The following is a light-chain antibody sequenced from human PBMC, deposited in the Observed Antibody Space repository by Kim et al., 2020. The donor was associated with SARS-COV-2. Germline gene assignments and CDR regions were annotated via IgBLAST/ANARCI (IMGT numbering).Light chain of an antibody. J-gene: IGLJ1*01. Sequence: GPELPTSGSGISSNIGSNFVYWYQQLPGTAPNLLIYRNNQRPSGVPDRFSGSKSGTSASLAISGLRSEDEADYYCAAWDDSLSGYVFGTGTKVTVL. CDR3: AAWDDSLSGYV. CDR1: SSNIGSNF. V-gene: IGLV1-47*01. CDR2: RNN.